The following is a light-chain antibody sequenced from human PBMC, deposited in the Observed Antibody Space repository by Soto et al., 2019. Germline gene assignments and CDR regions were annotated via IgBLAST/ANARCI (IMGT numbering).Light chain of an antibody. CDR2: DTS. CDR3: LLSYSGALTGWV. CDR1: TGAVTSGHY. Sequence: QAVVTQEPSLTVSPGGTVTLTCGSSTGAVTSGHYPYWFQQKPGQAPRTLIYDTSNKHSWTPARFSGSLLGGKAALTLSGDQPEDEAEYYFLLSYSGALTGWVFGGGTKLTVL. J-gene: IGLJ3*02. V-gene: IGLV7-46*01.